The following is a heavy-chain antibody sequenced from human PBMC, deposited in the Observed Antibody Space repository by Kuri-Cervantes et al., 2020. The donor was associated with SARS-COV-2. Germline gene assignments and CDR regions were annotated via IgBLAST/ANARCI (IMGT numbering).Heavy chain of an antibody. V-gene: IGHV3-9*01. J-gene: IGHJ6*02. D-gene: IGHD2-15*01. Sequence: SLKISCAASGFTFDDYAMHWVRQAPGKGLEWVSGISWNSGSIGYADSVKGRFTISRDNAKNSLYLQMNSLRAEDTAVYYCVVAATTNYYYYGMDVWGQGTTVTVSS. CDR1: GFTFDDYA. CDR2: ISWNSGSI. CDR3: VVAATTNYYYYGMDV.